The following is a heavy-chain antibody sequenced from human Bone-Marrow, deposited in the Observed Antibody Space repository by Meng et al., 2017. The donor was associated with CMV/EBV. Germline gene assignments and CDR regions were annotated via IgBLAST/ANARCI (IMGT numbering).Heavy chain of an antibody. D-gene: IGHD6-13*01. J-gene: IGHJ4*02. CDR2: INPNSGGT. Sequence: ASVKVSCKASGYTFTGYYMHWVRQAPGQGLEWMGWINPNSGGTNYAQKFQGRVTMTRDTSISTAYMELSSVAAADTAVYYCASSSVGAAGTFGYWGQGTLVTVSS. V-gene: IGHV1-2*02. CDR1: GYTFTGYY. CDR3: ASSSVGAAGTFGY.